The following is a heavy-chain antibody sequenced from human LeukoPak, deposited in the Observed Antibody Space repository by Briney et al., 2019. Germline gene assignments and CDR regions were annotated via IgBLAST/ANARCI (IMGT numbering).Heavy chain of an antibody. V-gene: IGHV1-69*05. Sequence: SVKVSCKASGGTFSTYTVNCVRQAPGQGLVWMGGIMPLFGTPDYAQKFQGRVTITTDEISTTAYMELSSLRNEDTAVYYCASQDCSGGSCHPADAFDVWGQGTTVTVSS. CDR3: ASQDCSGGSCHPADAFDV. D-gene: IGHD2-15*01. CDR1: GGTFSTYT. J-gene: IGHJ3*01. CDR2: IMPLFGTP.